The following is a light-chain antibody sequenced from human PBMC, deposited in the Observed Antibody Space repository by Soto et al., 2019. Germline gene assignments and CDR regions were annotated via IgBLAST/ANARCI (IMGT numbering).Light chain of an antibody. CDR1: QIINSY. CDR3: QHRETFT. J-gene: IGKJ3*01. CDR2: DAS. Sequence: EIVLTQSPATLSVSPGERATLSCRASQIINSYLAWYQQKPGQAPRLLIHDASYRATGIPARFSGSGSGTDFTITIRSLEPFDFSFYYCQHRETFTFGRGTNVDIK. V-gene: IGKV3-11*01.